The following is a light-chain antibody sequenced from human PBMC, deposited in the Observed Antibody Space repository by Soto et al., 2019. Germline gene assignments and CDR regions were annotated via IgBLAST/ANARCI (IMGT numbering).Light chain of an antibody. V-gene: IGKV3-11*01. J-gene: IGKJ3*01. CDR3: QQRSNWPPA. CDR1: QSVSSY. CDR2: DAS. Sequence: EIVLTQSPATLSLSPGERATLSCRASQSVSSYLAWYQQKPGQAPRLLIYDASNRATGIPAGFSGSGSGTDFTLTISSLEPEDFAVYYCQQRSNWPPAVGPGTKVDSK.